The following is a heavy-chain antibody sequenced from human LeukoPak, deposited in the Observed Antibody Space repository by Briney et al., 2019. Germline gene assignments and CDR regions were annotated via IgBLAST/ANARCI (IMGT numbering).Heavy chain of an antibody. V-gene: IGHV4-61*01. CDR3: ARQGTITYAYFDY. Sequence: SETLSLTCTVSGGSISSGSYFWSWIRQPPGKGLEWLGYVFYSGNTRYNPSLESRVTTSADTSKNQFSLRLTSVTAADTAVYYCARQGTITYAYFDYWSQGTLVTASS. J-gene: IGHJ4*02. D-gene: IGHD2-2*01. CDR2: VFYSGNT. CDR1: GGSISSGSYF.